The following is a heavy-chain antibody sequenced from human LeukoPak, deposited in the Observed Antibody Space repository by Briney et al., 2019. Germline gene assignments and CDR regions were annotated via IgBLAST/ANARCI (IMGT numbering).Heavy chain of an antibody. J-gene: IGHJ4*02. CDR1: GFTFDDYA. CDR3: AREGATTVTYDY. V-gene: IGHV3-9*03. CDR2: ISWNSGSI. Sequence: GRSLRLSCAASGFTFDDYAMHWVRQAPGKGLEWVSGISWNSGSIGYADSVKGRFTISRDNAKNSLYLQMNSLRAEDMAVYYCAREGATTVTYDYWGQGTLVTVSS. D-gene: IGHD4-17*01.